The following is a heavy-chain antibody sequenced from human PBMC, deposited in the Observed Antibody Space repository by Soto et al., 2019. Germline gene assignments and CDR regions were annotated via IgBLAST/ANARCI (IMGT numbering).Heavy chain of an antibody. D-gene: IGHD2-21*01. CDR2: IYYTGST. CDR1: GDSIISGDHY. V-gene: IGHV4-30-4*08. CDR3: ARGGGEYDY. J-gene: IGHJ4*02. Sequence: SETLSLTCTVSGDSIISGDHYWSWIRQPPGKGLEWIGYIYYTGSTYYNPSLKSRLSISVDTSKNQFSLNLTSVSVADTAVYYCARGGGEYDYWGQGTLVTVSS.